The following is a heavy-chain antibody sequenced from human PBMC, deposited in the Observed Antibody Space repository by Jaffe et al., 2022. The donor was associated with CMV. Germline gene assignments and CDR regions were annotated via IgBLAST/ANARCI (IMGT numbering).Heavy chain of an antibody. Sequence: QVQLQESGPGLVKPSETLSLTCTVSGGSISSYYWSWIRQPPGKGLEWIGYIYYSGSTNYNPSLKSRVTISVDTSKNQFSLKLSSVTAADTAVYYCARHLLYDFWSGYSYYYYYYYMDVWGKGTTVTVSS. CDR2: IYYSGST. CDR1: GGSISSYY. V-gene: IGHV4-59*08. CDR3: ARHLLYDFWSGYSYYYYYYYMDV. D-gene: IGHD3-3*01. J-gene: IGHJ6*03.